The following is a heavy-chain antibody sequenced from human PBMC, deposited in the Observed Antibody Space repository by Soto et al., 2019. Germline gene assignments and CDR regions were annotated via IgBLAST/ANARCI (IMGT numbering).Heavy chain of an antibody. CDR2: IAVGSGYT. CDR1: GFTCTSSA. CDR3: AADATAWQQMVPSDY. J-gene: IGHJ4*02. V-gene: IGHV1-58*01. D-gene: IGHD2-8*01. Sequence: SVKVSCKASGFTCTSSAFQGVRQALGQRLEWIGWIAVGSGYTNYAQRFQDRVTLTRDMSTATTYMELSRLTSEDTAIYYCAADATAWQQMVPSDYWGQGTLVTVSS.